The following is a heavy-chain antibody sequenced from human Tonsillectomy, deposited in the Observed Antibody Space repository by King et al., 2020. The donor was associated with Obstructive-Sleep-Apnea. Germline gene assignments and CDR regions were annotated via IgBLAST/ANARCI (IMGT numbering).Heavy chain of an antibody. CDR1: GFTFSAYA. V-gene: IGHV3-48*04. D-gene: IGHD1-26*01. CDR2: FRVSSSHT. J-gene: IGHJ4*02. Sequence: VQLVESGGGLVQPGGSLRLSCAASGFTFSAYAMNWVRQAPGKGLEWVSYFRVSSSHTSYADSVKGRFTMSRDNAKNSLYLQMNSLRVEDTAVYYCARFSGSYSRKLDYWGQGTLVTVSS. CDR3: ARFSGSYSRKLDY.